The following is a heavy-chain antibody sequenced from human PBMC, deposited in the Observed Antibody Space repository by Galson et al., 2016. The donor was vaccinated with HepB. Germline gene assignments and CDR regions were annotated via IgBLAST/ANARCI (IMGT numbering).Heavy chain of an antibody. D-gene: IGHD1-26*01. J-gene: IGHJ4*02. V-gene: IGHV1-46*01. CDR1: GYTFASYY. CDR3: ARGSGTFGARGDIDH. Sequence: SVKVSCKASGYTFASYYIHWVRQAPGQGLEWMGLLNPSGGSTTYAQTLQGRVTLTGDTSTSTVYMELSSLRSEDTAVFYCARGSGTFGARGDIDHWGQGTLVTVSS. CDR2: LNPSGGST.